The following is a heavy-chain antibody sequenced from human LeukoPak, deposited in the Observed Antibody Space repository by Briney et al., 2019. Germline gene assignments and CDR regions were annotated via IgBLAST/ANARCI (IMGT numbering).Heavy chain of an antibody. Sequence: GGSLRLSCTASGFSFSTHGMYWVRQAPGKGLEWVAVIWYDGSNKYYADSVKGRFTISRDNSKDTLYLQVNSLRADDTAVYYCNRWGKGDLDYWGQGTLVTVSS. CDR1: GFSFSTHG. D-gene: IGHD5-24*01. V-gene: IGHV3-33*08. CDR2: IWYDGSNK. CDR3: NRWGKGDLDY. J-gene: IGHJ4*02.